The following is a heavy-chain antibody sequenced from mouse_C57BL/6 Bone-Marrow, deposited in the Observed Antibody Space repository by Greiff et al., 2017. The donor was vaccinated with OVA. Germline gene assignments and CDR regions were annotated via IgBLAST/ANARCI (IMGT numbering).Heavy chain of an antibody. Sequence: VQLQQSGAELVRPGTSVKMSCKASGYTFTNYWIGWAKQRPGHGLEWIGDIYPGGGYTNSNEKFKGKATLTADKSSSTAYMQFSSLTSEDSAIYYCARLRVGHWYFDVWGTGTTVTVSS. J-gene: IGHJ1*03. CDR2: IYPGGGYT. D-gene: IGHD4-1*01. V-gene: IGHV1-63*01. CDR3: ARLRVGHWYFDV. CDR1: GYTFTNYW.